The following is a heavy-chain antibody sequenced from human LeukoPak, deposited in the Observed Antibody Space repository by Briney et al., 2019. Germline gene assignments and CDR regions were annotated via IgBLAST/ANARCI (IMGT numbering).Heavy chain of an antibody. V-gene: IGHV3-53*01. Sequence: GGSLRLSCAASGFTVSNNYMTWVRQAPGKGLEWVSVIYSAGSTYYADSVKGRFTISRDNSKNTLNLQMNSLRAEDTSVYYCATYSGSSSMDFWGQGTLVTVSS. CDR1: GFTVSNNY. D-gene: IGHD1-26*01. CDR2: IYSAGST. J-gene: IGHJ4*02. CDR3: ATYSGSSSMDF.